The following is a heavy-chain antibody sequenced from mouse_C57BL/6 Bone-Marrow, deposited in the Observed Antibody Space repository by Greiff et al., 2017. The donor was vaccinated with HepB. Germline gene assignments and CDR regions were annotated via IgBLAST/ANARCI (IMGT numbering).Heavy chain of an antibody. V-gene: IGHV1-62-2*01. D-gene: IGHD1-1*01. CDR1: GYTFTEYT. J-gene: IGHJ2*01. CDR2: FYPGSGSI. Sequence: VQLQQSGAELVKPGASVKLSCKASGYTFTEYTIHWVKQRSGQGLEWIGWFYPGSGSIKYNEKFKDKATLTADKSSSTVYMELSRLTSEDSAVYFCARHEDPLYYDGSSYLDYWGQGTTLTVSS. CDR3: ARHEDPLYYDGSSYLDY.